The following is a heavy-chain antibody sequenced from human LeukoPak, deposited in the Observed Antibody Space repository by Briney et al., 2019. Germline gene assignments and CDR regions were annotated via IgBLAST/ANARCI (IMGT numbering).Heavy chain of an antibody. CDR3: ASTERYSFDY. Sequence: LXXSXXASGXTFSSXXMHWVRQXXXXXLEWLAVISYDGSNKYYAASVKGRFTISRDNSKNTLYLQMNSLRAEDTAVYYCASTERYSFDYWGQGTLVTVSS. D-gene: IGHD1-26*01. V-gene: IGHV3-30-3*01. CDR2: ISYDGSNK. CDR1: GXTFSSXX. J-gene: IGHJ4*02.